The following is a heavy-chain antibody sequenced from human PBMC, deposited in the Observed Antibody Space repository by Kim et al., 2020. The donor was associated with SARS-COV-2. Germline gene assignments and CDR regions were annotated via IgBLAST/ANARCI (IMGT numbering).Heavy chain of an antibody. CDR1: GFTFSTYG. CDR3: AKVLIRGQSWFDP. CDR2: IVDTGATT. J-gene: IGHJ5*02. D-gene: IGHD3-10*01. V-gene: IGHV3-23*01. Sequence: GGSLRLSCAASGFTFSTYGMTWVRQAPGKGLDWVSSIVDTGATTYYADSVKGRFTISRDNSKNTLFLQMNSLRAEDTAVYYCAKVLIRGQSWFDPWGQG.